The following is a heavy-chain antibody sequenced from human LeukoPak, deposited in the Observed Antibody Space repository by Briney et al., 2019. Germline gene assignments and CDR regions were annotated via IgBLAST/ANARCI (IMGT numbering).Heavy chain of an antibody. Sequence: PSETLSLTCTVSGGSISSYYWSWIRQPPGKGLEWVGYIYYSGSTNYNPSLKRRVTISVDTSKNQFSLELIAVTAADTAGYYCASGYSYGLFYFDYWGQGTLVTVSS. CDR2: IYYSGST. J-gene: IGHJ4*02. CDR1: GGSISSYY. CDR3: ASGYSYGLFYFDY. V-gene: IGHV4-59*01. D-gene: IGHD5-18*01.